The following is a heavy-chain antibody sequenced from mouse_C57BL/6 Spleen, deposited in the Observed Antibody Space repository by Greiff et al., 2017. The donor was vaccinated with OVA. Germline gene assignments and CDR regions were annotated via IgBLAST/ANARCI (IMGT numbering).Heavy chain of an antibody. J-gene: IGHJ4*01. CDR3: ARSIYYYGSSYGYAMDY. CDR1: GYAFSSYW. V-gene: IGHV1-80*01. D-gene: IGHD1-1*01. CDR2: IYPGAGDT. Sequence: QVQLQQSGAELVKPGASVKISCKASGYAFSSYWLNWVKQRPGKGLEWIGQIYPGAGDTNYNGKFKGKATLTADKSSSTAYMQLSSLTSEDSAVYFCARSIYYYGSSYGYAMDYWGQGTSVTVSS.